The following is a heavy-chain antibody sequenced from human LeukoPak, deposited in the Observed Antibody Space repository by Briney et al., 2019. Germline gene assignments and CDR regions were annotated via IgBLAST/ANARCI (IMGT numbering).Heavy chain of an antibody. V-gene: IGHV4-39*01. J-gene: IGHJ2*01. CDR1: GGSISSSSYY. CDR3: ARSYLWYFDL. D-gene: IGHD2-2*01. Sequence: SETLSLTCTVSGGSISSSSYYWGWIRQPPGKGLEWIGSIYYSGSTYYNPSLKSRVTISVDTSKNQFSLKLSSVTAADTAVYYCARSYLWYFDLWGRGTLVTVSS. CDR2: IYYSGST.